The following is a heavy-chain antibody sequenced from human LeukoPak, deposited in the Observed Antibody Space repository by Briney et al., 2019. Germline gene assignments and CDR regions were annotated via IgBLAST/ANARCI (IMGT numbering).Heavy chain of an antibody. Sequence: GRSLRLSCAASGFTFSSYGMHWVRQAPGKGLEGVAVISYDGSNKYYADSVKGRFTISRDNSKNTLYLQMNSLRAEDTAVYYCAKDTGDSSGYYLPPDYWGQGTLVTVSS. CDR3: AKDTGDSSGYYLPPDY. J-gene: IGHJ4*02. CDR1: GFTFSSYG. V-gene: IGHV3-30*18. CDR2: ISYDGSNK. D-gene: IGHD3-22*01.